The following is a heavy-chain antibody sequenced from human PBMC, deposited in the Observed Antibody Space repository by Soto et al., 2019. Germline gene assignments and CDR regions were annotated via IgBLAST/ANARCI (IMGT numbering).Heavy chain of an antibody. Sequence: QTGRYVRLSCAASGFIFSSYEMHWFRQAPGKGLEWVSYISSSGGTIYYADSVKGRFTISRDNAKNSLYLQMNSLRDEDTAVYYWARDLRMQSTWRADSHTGMDVCGQRTIVTVS. CDR1: GFIFSSYE. J-gene: IGHJ6*02. D-gene: IGHD2-15*01. CDR2: ISSSGGTI. CDR3: ARDLRMQSTWRADSHTGMDV. V-gene: IGHV3-48*03.